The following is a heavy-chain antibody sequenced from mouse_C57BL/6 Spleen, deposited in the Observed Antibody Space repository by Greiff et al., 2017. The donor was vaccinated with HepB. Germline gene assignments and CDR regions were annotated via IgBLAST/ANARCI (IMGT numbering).Heavy chain of an antibody. J-gene: IGHJ1*03. CDR2: ISYDGSN. Sequence: VQLKQSGPGLVKPSQSLSLTCSVTGYSITSGYYWNWIRQFPGNKLEWMGYISYDGSNNYNPSLKNRISITRDTSKNQFFLKLNSVTTEATATYYCAGGLFGYWYFDVWGTGTTVTVSS. CDR3: AGGLFGYWYFDV. D-gene: IGHD3-1*01. V-gene: IGHV3-6*01. CDR1: GYSITSGYY.